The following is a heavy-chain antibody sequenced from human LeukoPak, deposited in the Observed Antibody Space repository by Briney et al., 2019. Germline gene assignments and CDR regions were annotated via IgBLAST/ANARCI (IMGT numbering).Heavy chain of an antibody. V-gene: IGHV3-66*01. CDR2: IYSGGST. CDR3: TEEGRYSSGWYGGFGI. D-gene: IGHD6-19*01. Sequence: GGSLRLSCAASGFTVSSNYMSWVRQAPGKGLEWVSVIYSGGSTYYADSVKGRFTISRDNSKNTLYLQMNSLKTEDTGVYYCTEEGRYSSGWYGGFGIWGQGTMVTVSS. CDR1: GFTVSSNY. J-gene: IGHJ3*02.